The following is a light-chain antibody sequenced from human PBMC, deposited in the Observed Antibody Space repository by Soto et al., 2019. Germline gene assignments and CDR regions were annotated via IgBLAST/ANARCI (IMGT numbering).Light chain of an antibody. J-gene: IGKJ2*01. CDR1: QSVSSY. V-gene: IGKV3-11*01. CDR2: DAS. CDR3: QQRSNWPYT. Sequence: EIVLTQSPATLSLSPGERATLSCRASQSVSSYLAWYQQKPGQAPRILIYDASNRATGIPARLSGSGSGTDFTLTISSLEPEDFAVYYCQQRSNWPYTFGQGTKVDIK.